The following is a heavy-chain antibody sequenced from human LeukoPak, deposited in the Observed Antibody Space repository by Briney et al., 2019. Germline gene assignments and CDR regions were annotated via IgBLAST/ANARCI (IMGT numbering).Heavy chain of an antibody. Sequence: ASVKVSCKASGYTFTSYGISWVRQAPGQGLEWMGWISAYNGNTNYAQKLQGRVTMTTDTSTSTAYMELRSLRSDDTAVHCRARGGYDSSGYYYALDYKIDIDYWGQGTLVTVSS. D-gene: IGHD3-22*01. J-gene: IGHJ4*02. CDR3: ARGGYDSSGYYYALDYKIDIDY. CDR2: ISAYNGNT. V-gene: IGHV1-18*01. CDR1: GYTFTSYG.